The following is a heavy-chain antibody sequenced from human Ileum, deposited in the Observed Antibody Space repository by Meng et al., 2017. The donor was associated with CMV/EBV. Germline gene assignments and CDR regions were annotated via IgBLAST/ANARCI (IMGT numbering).Heavy chain of an antibody. J-gene: IGHJ4*02. D-gene: IGHD3-10*01. V-gene: IGHV3-23*01. CDR1: GFTFSSYA. Sequence: GGSLRLSCATSGFTFSSYAMSWVRQAPGKGLEWVSAISGSGGSTNYADSVKGRFTISRDNSKNTLYLQRNSLRAEDTAVYYCAKGEGYYGSGIDYWGQGTLVTVSS. CDR3: AKGEGYYGSGIDY. CDR2: ISGSGGST.